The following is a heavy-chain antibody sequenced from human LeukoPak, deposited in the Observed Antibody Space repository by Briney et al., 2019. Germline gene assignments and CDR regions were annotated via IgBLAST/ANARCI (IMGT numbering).Heavy chain of an antibody. CDR1: GGSISSYY. D-gene: IGHD6-6*01. CDR3: ARLHSSSSVYFDY. Sequence: SETLSLTCTVSGGSISSYYWSWIRQPPGKGLEGIGYIYTSGSTNYNPSLKRRVTISVDTSKNQFSLKLSSVTAADTAVYYCARLHSSSSVYFDYWGQGTLVTVSS. CDR2: IYTSGST. V-gene: IGHV4-4*09. J-gene: IGHJ4*02.